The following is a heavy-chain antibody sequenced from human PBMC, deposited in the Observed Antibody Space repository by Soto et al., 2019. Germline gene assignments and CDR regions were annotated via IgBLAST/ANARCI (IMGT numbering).Heavy chain of an antibody. CDR3: ARPTHPPGRPSDFWSGPTNWFDP. CDR1: GGTFSSYA. D-gene: IGHD3-3*01. CDR2: IIPIFGTA. V-gene: IGHV1-69*13. J-gene: IGHJ5*02. Sequence: GASVKVSCKASGGTFSSYAISWVRQAPGQGLEWMGGIIPIFGTANYAQKFQGRVTITADESTSTAYMELSSLRSEDTAVYYCARPTHPPGRPSDFWSGPTNWFDPWGQGTLVTVSS.